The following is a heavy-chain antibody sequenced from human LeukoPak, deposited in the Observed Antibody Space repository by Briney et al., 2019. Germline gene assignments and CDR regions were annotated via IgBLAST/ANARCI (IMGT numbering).Heavy chain of an antibody. CDR3: VTGSGWLPDY. Sequence: PSETLSLTCSVSGVSINSYYCNWYRQSPGKRLEWIGYINHSESTKYNPSLKSRVSISADTSKNQFSLRLTSVTAADTAIYYCVTGSGWLPDYWGQGTLVTVSS. V-gene: IGHV4-59*01. CDR1: GVSINSYY. CDR2: INHSEST. J-gene: IGHJ4*02. D-gene: IGHD6-19*01.